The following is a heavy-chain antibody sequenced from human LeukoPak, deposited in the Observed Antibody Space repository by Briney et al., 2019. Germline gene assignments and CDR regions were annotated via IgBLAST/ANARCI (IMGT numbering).Heavy chain of an antibody. D-gene: IGHD6-19*01. J-gene: IGHJ4*02. CDR1: GFTVSSNY. CDR3: ARLYSSGWYASDY. CDR2: IYSGGST. V-gene: IGHV3-66*04. Sequence: GGSLRLSCAASGFTVSSNYMSWVRQAPGKGLEWVSVIYSGGSTYYADCVKGRFTISRDNSKNTLYLQMNSLRAEDTAVYYCARLYSSGWYASDYWGQGTLVTVSS.